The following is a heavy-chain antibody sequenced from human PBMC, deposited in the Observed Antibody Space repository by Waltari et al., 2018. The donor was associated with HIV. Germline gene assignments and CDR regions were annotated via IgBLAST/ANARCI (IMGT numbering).Heavy chain of an antibody. V-gene: IGHV4-4*02. CDR1: GGSISSSNW. D-gene: IGHD3-22*01. J-gene: IGHJ4*02. Sequence: QVQLQESGPGLVKPSGTLSLTCAVSGGSISSSNWWSWVSQPPGKGLEWIGDIYHSGTTNYNPSLKSRVTISVDKSNNLFSLRLSSVTAADTAVYYCARKSYYDSGGYYRPYYFDYWGQGTLVTVSS. CDR2: IYHSGTT. CDR3: ARKSYYDSGGYYRPYYFDY.